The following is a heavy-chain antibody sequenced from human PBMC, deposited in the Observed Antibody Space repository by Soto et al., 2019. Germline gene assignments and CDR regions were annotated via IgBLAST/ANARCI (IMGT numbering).Heavy chain of an antibody. CDR3: AKDINEFASCLFSGMYV. J-gene: IGHJ6*02. D-gene: IGHD2-21*01. Sequence: GWSLRLSCAASGFRFNSSGMHWVRQAPGKGLEWVAVIIYDGSKREYADSVKGRFTVSRDNSKDTVYLQMNNLRPEDTGGYYCAKDINEFASCLFSGMYVWVQGTPGTVSS. CDR1: GFRFNSSG. CDR2: IIYDGSKR. V-gene: IGHV3-30*18.